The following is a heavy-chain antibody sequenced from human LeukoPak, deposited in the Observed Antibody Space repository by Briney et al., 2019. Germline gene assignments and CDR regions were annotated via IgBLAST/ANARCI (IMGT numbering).Heavy chain of an antibody. D-gene: IGHD3-22*01. CDR3: AKDPHKYYYDSSGYYYYFDY. CDR1: GLTFSSYA. V-gene: IGHV3-23*01. J-gene: IGHJ4*02. Sequence: GGSLRLSCAASGLTFSSYAMSWVRQAPGKGLEWVSAISGTGGSTYYADSVKGRFTISRDNSKNTLYLQMNSLRAEDTAVYYCAKDPHKYYYDSSGYYYYFDYWGQGTLVTVSS. CDR2: ISGTGGST.